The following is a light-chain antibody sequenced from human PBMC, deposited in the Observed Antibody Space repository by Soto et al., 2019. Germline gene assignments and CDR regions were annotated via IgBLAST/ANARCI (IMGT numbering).Light chain of an antibody. J-gene: IGKJ5*01. V-gene: IGKV3-11*01. CDR1: QSVSIY. Sequence: EIVLTQSPATLSLSPGERATLSCRASQSVSIYLAWYQQKPAQAPRLLIYDSSNRAAGIPARFSARGSGTDFTLFISNLEPEDSAVYYCQHRSNWPPFTFGQGTRLEIK. CDR3: QHRSNWPPFT. CDR2: DSS.